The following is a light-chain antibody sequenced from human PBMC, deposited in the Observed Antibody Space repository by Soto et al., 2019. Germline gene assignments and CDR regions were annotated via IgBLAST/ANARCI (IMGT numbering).Light chain of an antibody. CDR3: CSYAANFLV. J-gene: IGLJ2*01. CDR1: RSDVGDYSF. CDR2: DVS. V-gene: IGLV2-11*01. Sequence: QSALTQPRSVSGSPGQSVAISCTGTRSDVGDYSFVSWYQQHPGKAPKLMIYDVSKRPSGVPDRFSGSKSGNTASLSISGLQTDDEADYYCCSYAANFLVLGGGTKLTVL.